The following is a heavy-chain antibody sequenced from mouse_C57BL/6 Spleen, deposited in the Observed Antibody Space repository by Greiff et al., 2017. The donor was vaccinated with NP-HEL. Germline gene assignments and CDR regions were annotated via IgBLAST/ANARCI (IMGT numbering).Heavy chain of an antibody. CDR1: GYSFTDYN. CDR2: INPNYGTT. Sequence: EVQLVESGPELVKPGASVKISCKASGYSFTDYNMNWVKQSNGKSLEWIGVINPNYGTTSYNQKFKGKATLTVDQSSSTAYMQLNSLTSEDSAVYYCARPNYYGSSYAYAMDYWGQGTSVTVSS. J-gene: IGHJ4*01. D-gene: IGHD1-1*01. CDR3: ARPNYYGSSYAYAMDY. V-gene: IGHV1-39*01.